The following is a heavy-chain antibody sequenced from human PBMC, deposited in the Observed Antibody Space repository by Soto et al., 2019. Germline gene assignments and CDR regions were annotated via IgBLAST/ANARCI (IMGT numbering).Heavy chain of an antibody. CDR2: IFYSGTA. J-gene: IGHJ6*02. D-gene: IGHD2-21*01. CDR1: GASIDSSAYY. V-gene: IGHV4-39*01. CDR3: ARQAPKYVDYYYGMDV. Sequence: SETLSLTCTVSGASIDSSAYYWAWIRQPPGKGLEWIGSIFYSGTANYNPSLAGRVTMSVDTSKNQFSLNLSSVTAADTAVYYCARQAPKYVDYYYGMDVWGQGTTVTVSS.